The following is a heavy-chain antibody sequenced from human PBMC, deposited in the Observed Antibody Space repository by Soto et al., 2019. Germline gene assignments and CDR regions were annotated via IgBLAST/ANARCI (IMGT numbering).Heavy chain of an antibody. D-gene: IGHD2-15*01. J-gene: IGHJ3*01. V-gene: IGHV1-69*13. CDR3: ARHAGKGYCSGGSCFQVVA. CDR1: GGTFSIYA. CDR2: IIPIFGTA. Sequence: SVKVSCKASGGTFSIYAISWVRQAPGQGLEWMGGIIPIFGTANYAQKFQGRVTITADESTSTAYMELSSLRSEDTAVYYCARHAGKGYCSGGSCFQVVAWGQGTMVTVSS.